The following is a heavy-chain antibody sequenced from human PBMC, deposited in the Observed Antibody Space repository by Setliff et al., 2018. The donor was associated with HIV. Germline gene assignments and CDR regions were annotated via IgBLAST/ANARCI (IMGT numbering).Heavy chain of an antibody. D-gene: IGHD3-22*01. CDR2: ISYDGSDK. V-gene: IGHV3-30*03. Sequence: LSLTCVVSGFTFSNYNMNWVRQAPGKGLEWVAVISYDGSDKYYADSVKGRFTISRDNSKNTLYLQMNSLRTEDTAVYYCARGYCDTSGCLRGGDVSWGQGTLVTVSS. CDR1: GFTFSNYN. CDR3: ARGYCDTSGCLRGGDVS. J-gene: IGHJ5*02.